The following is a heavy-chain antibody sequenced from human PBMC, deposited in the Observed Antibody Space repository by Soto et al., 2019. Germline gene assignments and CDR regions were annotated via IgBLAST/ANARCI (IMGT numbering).Heavy chain of an antibody. D-gene: IGHD3-10*01. CDR1: GFTFTSSA. J-gene: IGHJ6*02. CDR3: AARAVRGAYYYYYGMDV. CDR2: IVVGSGNT. V-gene: IGHV1-58*01. Sequence: GASVKVSCKASGFTFTSSAVQWVRQARGQRLEWIGWIVVGSGNTNYAQKFQERVTITRDMSTSTAYMELSSLRSEDTAVYYCAARAVRGAYYYYYGMDVWGQGTTVTVSS.